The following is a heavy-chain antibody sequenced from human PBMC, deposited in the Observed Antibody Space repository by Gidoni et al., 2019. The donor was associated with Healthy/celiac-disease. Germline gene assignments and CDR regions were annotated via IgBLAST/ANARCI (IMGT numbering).Heavy chain of an antibody. V-gene: IGHV3-23*04. CDR1: GFTFSSYA. Sequence: EVQLVESGGGLVQPGGSLRLSCAASGFTFSSYAMSWVRQAPGKGLEWVAAISGSGGSTYYADSVKGRFTIARDNSKNTLYLQMNSLRAEDTAVYYCAKDPAGPTTGFDYWGQGTLVTVSS. CDR2: ISGSGGST. D-gene: IGHD1-1*01. CDR3: AKDPAGPTTGFDY. J-gene: IGHJ4*02.